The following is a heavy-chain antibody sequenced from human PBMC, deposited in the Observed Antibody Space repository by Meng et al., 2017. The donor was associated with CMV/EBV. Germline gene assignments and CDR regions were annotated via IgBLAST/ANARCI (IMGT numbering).Heavy chain of an antibody. CDR2: ISYDGSNK. V-gene: IGHV3-30-3*01. Sequence: GESLKISCAASGFTFSSYAMHWVHQAPGKGLEWVAVISYDGSNKYYADSVKGRFTISRDNSKNTLYLQMNSLRAEDTAVYYCARDSVVVPAGGMDVWGQGTTVTVSS. J-gene: IGHJ6*02. CDR3: ARDSVVVPAGGMDV. D-gene: IGHD2-2*01. CDR1: GFTFSSYA.